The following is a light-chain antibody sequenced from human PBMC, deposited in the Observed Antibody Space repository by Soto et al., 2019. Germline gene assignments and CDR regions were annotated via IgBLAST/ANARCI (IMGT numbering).Light chain of an antibody. Sequence: AIRMTQSPSSFSASTGDRVTITCRASQGISSYLAWYQQKPGKAPKLLIYAASTLQSGVPSRFSGSGSGTDFTLTICCLQSKDFATYYCQQYYSYPWTFGQGTKVEIK. CDR1: QGISSY. J-gene: IGKJ1*01. V-gene: IGKV1-8*01. CDR3: QQYYSYPWT. CDR2: AAS.